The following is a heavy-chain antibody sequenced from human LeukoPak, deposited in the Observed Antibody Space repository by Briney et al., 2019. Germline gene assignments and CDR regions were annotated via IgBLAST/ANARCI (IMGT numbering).Heavy chain of an antibody. CDR1: GFTFSSYE. CDR3: ARDNGDPRTYFDY. CDR2: ISSSGSSI. D-gene: IGHD4-17*01. J-gene: IGHJ4*02. V-gene: IGHV3-48*03. Sequence: PGGSLRLSCAASGFTFSSYEMSWVRQAPGKGLEWISYISSSGSSIYYVDSVKGRFTISRDNAKNSLYLQMNSLRAEDTAVYYCARDNGDPRTYFDYWGQGTLVTVSS.